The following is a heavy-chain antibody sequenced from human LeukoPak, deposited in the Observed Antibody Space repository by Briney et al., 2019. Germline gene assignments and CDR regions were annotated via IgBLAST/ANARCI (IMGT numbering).Heavy chain of an antibody. CDR3: ARRSGSAADYHGMDV. CDR2: NYYSGST. CDR1: GGSSSSSTDY. D-gene: IGHD2-15*01. Sequence: SETLSLTCTVSGGSSSSSTDYWTWIRQRPGKGLEWIGYNYYSGSTYYSPSLKSRVSISVDTSKNQFSLRLSSVTAADTAVYYCARRSGSAADYHGMDVWGQGTTVTVSS. J-gene: IGHJ6*02. V-gene: IGHV4-31*03.